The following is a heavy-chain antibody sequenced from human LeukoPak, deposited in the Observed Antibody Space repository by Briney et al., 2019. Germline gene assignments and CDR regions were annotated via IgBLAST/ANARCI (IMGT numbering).Heavy chain of an antibody. CDR2: IKQDGSEA. Sequence: PGGSLRLSCAASGFTFSGYWMSWVRQAPGKGLEWVANIKQDGSEAFYVDSVKGRFTISRDNAKNSLYLQMNSLRAEDTALYYCAREDQPRGTFDYWGQGILVTVSS. CDR3: AREDQPRGTFDY. V-gene: IGHV3-7*05. CDR1: GFTFSGYW. D-gene: IGHD2-15*01. J-gene: IGHJ4*02.